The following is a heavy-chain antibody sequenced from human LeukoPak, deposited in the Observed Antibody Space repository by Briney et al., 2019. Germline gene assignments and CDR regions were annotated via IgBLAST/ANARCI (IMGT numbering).Heavy chain of an antibody. CDR2: IYNDGST. CDR3: ARTADRKWHFDY. V-gene: IGHV3-53*04. D-gene: IGHD2-21*02. Sequence: PRGSLRLSCAASGFTVSTNYMSWVRQAPGKGLEWVSIIYNDGSTYYADSVKGRFTISRHNSKNTLYLQMSSLRHEDTAVYYCARTADRKWHFDYWGQGTLVTVSS. J-gene: IGHJ4*02. CDR1: GFTVSTNY.